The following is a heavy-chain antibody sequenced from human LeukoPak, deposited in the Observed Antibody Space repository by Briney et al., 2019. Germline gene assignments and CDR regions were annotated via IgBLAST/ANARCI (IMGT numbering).Heavy chain of an antibody. CDR3: AKDVDYGGNSGGFDY. Sequence: PGGSLRLSCAASGFTFDDYAMHWVRQAPGKGLEWVSGISWNSGNIGYADSVKGRFTISRDYAKNSLYLQMNSLRAEDTALYYCAKDVDYGGNSGGFDYWGQGTLVTVSS. D-gene: IGHD4-23*01. CDR2: ISWNSGNI. CDR1: GFTFDDYA. J-gene: IGHJ4*02. V-gene: IGHV3-9*01.